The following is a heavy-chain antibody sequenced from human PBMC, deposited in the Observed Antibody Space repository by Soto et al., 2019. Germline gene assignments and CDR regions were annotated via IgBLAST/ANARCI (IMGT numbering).Heavy chain of an antibody. CDR3: ARVCCRFLEWSSYVYACMDE. V-gene: IGHV4-34*01. Sequence: PSKTFSLTSAVYGESCSGYYWRCVRQPPGKGLEWIGEINHSGSTNYNPSLKSRVTISVDTSKNQFSLKLSSVTAADTAVYYFARVCCRFLEWSSYVYACMDEWGKLTPDT. CDR2: INHSGST. CDR1: GESCSGYY. D-gene: IGHD3-3*01. J-gene: IGHJ6*04.